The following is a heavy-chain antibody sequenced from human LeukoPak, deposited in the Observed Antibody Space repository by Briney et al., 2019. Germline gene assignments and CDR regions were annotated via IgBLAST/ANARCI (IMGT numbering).Heavy chain of an antibody. D-gene: IGHD2-21*01. CDR2: ISSSGDYT. J-gene: IGHJ4*02. V-gene: IGHV3-11*06. Sequence: PGGSLRLSCAASGFPFSGFYMTWIRQAPGKGREWLSDISSSGDYTDYADSVKGRFTISRDNTKNSLYLQMTSLRAEDTAVYYCARAAVTLELLSEHYYFDYWGQGVLVTVSS. CDR1: GFPFSGFY. CDR3: ARAAVTLELLSEHYYFDY.